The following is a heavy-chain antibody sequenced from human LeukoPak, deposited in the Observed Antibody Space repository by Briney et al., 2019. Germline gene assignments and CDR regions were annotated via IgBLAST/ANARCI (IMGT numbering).Heavy chain of an antibody. J-gene: IGHJ4*02. Sequence: PSETLSLTCAVYGGSFSGYYWSWIRQPPGKGLEWIGEINHSGSTNYNPSLKSRVTISVDTSKNQFSLKLSSVTAADTAVYYCARGWRTTTFGGVIVTVDYWGQGTLVTVSS. V-gene: IGHV4-34*01. D-gene: IGHD3-16*02. CDR3: ARGWRTTTFGGVIVTVDY. CDR1: GGSFSGYY. CDR2: INHSGST.